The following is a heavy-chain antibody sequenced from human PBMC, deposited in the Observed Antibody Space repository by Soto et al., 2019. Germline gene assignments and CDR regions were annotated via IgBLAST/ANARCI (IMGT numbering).Heavy chain of an antibody. V-gene: IGHV3-48*02. CDR2: MTSDMKTI. Sequence: PGGSLRLSCAASGFTFSVYSMNWIRQAPGKGLQWVSYMTSDMKTIHYADSVQGRFTISRDNAKNLVYLQMTSLGDEDTAVYYCARSVEGHFDYWGQGA. D-gene: IGHD6-19*01. CDR1: GFTFSVYS. CDR3: ARSVEGHFDY. J-gene: IGHJ4*02.